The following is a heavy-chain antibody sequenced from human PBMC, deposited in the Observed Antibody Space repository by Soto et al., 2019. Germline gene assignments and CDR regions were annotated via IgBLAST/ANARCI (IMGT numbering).Heavy chain of an antibody. Sequence: GGSLRLSCAASGFTFSSYAMHWVRQAPGKGLEWVAVISYDGSNKYYADSVKGRFTISRDNSKNTLYLQMNSLRAEDTAVYYCARDYCSSTSCYGDFDYWGQGTLVTVSS. D-gene: IGHD2-2*01. CDR1: GFTFSSYA. J-gene: IGHJ4*02. CDR3: ARDYCSSTSCYGDFDY. V-gene: IGHV3-30-3*01. CDR2: ISYDGSNK.